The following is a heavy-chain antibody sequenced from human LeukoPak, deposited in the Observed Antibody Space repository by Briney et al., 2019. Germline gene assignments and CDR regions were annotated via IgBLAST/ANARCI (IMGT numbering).Heavy chain of an antibody. CDR3: ATITGTTESAFDI. CDR2: ISTSGSTI. CDR1: GFTFTDYY. V-gene: IGHV3-11*04. Sequence: PGGSLRLSCAASGFTFTDYYMSWIRQAPGKGLEWVSYISTSGSTIYYADSVKGRFTISRDNAKNSLYLQMNSLRAEDTAVYYCATITGTTESAFDIWGQGTMVTVSS. J-gene: IGHJ3*02. D-gene: IGHD1-7*01.